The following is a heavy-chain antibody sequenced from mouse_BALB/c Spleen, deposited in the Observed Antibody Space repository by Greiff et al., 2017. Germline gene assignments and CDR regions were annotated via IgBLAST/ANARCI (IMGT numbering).Heavy chain of an antibody. CDR1: GFNIKDYY. CDR2: IDPENGNT. J-gene: IGHJ3*01. D-gene: IGHD2-4*01. Sequence: EVKLQESGAELVRPGALVKLSCKASGFNIKDYYMHWVKQRPEQGLEWIGWIDPENGNTIYDPKFQGKASITADTSSNTAYLQLSSLTSEDTAVYYCAVWIYYDYGGLAYWGQGTLVTVSA. V-gene: IGHV14-1*02. CDR3: AVWIYYDYGGLAY.